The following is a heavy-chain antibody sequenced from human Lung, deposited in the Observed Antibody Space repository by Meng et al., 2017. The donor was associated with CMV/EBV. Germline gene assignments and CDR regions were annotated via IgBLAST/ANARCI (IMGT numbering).Heavy chain of an antibody. CDR2: INTDANER. J-gene: IGHJ4*02. CDR1: GFTFSDYN. Sequence: DVQLVGSGGGLVQPVGSLRLSCAVSGFTFSDYNIHWVRQAPGKGLVWVSRINTDANERTYEDSVKGRFSITRDNAKNTVFLQMNSLRAEDTAIYYCARDRDWELFDYWGQGILVTVSS. D-gene: IGHD3-10*01. CDR3: ARDRDWELFDY. V-gene: IGHV3-74*03.